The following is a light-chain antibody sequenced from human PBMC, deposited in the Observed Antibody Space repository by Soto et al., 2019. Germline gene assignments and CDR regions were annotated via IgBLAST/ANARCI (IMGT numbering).Light chain of an antibody. CDR1: QSVTGTN. V-gene: IGKV3-20*01. J-gene: IGKJ2*01. CDR3: HQYGSSLGT. CDR2: DAV. Sequence: EIVLTQSPGTLSLSPGEGATLSCRASQSVTGTNLAWYQQRAGQAPRLLIYDAVRRATGIPDRFSGSGSGTDFTLTISRLEPEDCAVYFCHQYGSSLGTFGQGTKVEI.